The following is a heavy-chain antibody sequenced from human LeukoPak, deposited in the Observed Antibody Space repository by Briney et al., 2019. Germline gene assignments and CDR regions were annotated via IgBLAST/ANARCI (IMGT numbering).Heavy chain of an antibody. J-gene: IGHJ4*02. Sequence: TPSETLSLTCTVSGGSIRSYYWSWIRQPAGKGLEWIGRIYTSGSTNYNPSLKSRVTMSVDTSKNQFSLKLSSVTAADTAVYYCATSKSSSGWYWDYWGQGTLVTVSS. CDR2: IYTSGST. V-gene: IGHV4-4*07. CDR1: GGSIRSYY. D-gene: IGHD6-19*01. CDR3: ATSKSSSGWYWDY.